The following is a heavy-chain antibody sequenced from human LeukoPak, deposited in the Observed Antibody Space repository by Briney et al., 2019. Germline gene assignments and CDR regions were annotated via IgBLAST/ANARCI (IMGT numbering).Heavy chain of an antibody. CDR3: TTTAGYNYGQY. V-gene: IGHV3-53*01. CDR1: GLIVSNNY. Sequence: PGGSLRLSCAASGLIVSNNYMNWVRQAPGKGLEWVSALYIGGNTYYADSVRGRFTTSRDNSKNTLYLQMNSLRAEDTAIYYCTTTAGYNYGQYWGQGTLVTVSS. CDR2: LYIGGNT. J-gene: IGHJ4*02. D-gene: IGHD5-18*01.